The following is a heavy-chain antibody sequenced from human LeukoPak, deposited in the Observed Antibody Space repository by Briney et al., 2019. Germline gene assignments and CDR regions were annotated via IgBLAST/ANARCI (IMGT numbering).Heavy chain of an antibody. D-gene: IGHD2-15*01. Sequence: VASVKVSCKASGYTFTSYGISWVRQVPGQGLEWMGWISAYNGNTNYAQKLQGRVTMTTDTSTSTAYMELRSLRSDDTAVYYCARDFFHGHCGGLSCFLLDYWGQGSLVTVSS. J-gene: IGHJ4*02. CDR3: ARDFFHGHCGGLSCFLLDY. CDR2: ISAYNGNT. V-gene: IGHV1-18*01. CDR1: GYTFTSYG.